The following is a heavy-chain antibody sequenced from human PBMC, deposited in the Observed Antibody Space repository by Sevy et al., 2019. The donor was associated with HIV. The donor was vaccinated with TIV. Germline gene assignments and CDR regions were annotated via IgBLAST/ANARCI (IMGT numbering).Heavy chain of an antibody. D-gene: IGHD3-3*01. Sequence: SESLSLTWAVYGGSFSGYYWSWIRQPPGKGLEWIGEINHSGSTNYNPSLKSRVTISVDTSKNQFSLKLSSVTAADTAVYYCARGSPPVTYYDFWSGYETPQTFQSHYFDYWGQGTLVTVSS. CDR2: INHSGST. CDR1: GGSFSGYY. J-gene: IGHJ4*02. CDR3: ARGSPPVTYYDFWSGYETPQTFQSHYFDY. V-gene: IGHV4-34*01.